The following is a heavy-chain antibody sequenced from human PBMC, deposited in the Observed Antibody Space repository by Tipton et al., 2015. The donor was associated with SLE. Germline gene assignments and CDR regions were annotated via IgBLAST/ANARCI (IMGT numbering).Heavy chain of an antibody. CDR3: ARSPVIVVVPASYYYYYYYMDV. CDR1: GFTFSSYA. D-gene: IGHD2-2*01. Sequence: LRLSCAASGFTFSSYAMSWIRQPAGKGLEWIGRVYTSGTTNYNPSLKSRVTISVDTSKNQFSLRLTSVTAADTAVYYCARSPVIVVVPASYYYYYYYMDVWGKGTTVNVSS. CDR2: VYTSGTT. V-gene: IGHV4-4*07. J-gene: IGHJ6*03.